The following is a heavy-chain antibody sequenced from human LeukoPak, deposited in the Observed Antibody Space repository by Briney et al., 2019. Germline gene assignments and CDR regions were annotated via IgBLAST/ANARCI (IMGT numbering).Heavy chain of an antibody. V-gene: IGHV3-74*03. CDR1: RFTFSNYW. CDR2: IDNAGSIT. J-gene: IGHJ4*02. Sequence: GGSLRLSCAASRFTFSNYWIHWVRQAPGKGLVWVSRIDNAGSITTYADSVKGRFTISRDNAENTLYLQMNSLRVEDTAVYYCVRSAFHAGSGNYYDYWGQGTLVTVSS. D-gene: IGHD3-22*01. CDR3: VRSAFHAGSGNYYDY.